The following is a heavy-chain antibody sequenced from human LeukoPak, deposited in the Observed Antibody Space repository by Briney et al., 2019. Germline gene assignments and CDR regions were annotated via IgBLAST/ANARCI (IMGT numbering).Heavy chain of an antibody. V-gene: IGHV4-34*01. CDR3: TRSEYSSDWDPQSRTFDI. J-gene: IGHJ3*02. CDR2: INHSGST. D-gene: IGHD6-19*01. Sequence: TSETLSLTCAVYGGSFSGYYWSWIRQPPGKGLGWIGEINHSGSTNYNPSLKSRVTISVDTSKDRFSLRLSSVTAADTAVYYCTRSEYSSDWDPQSRTFDIWGQGTMVTASS. CDR1: GGSFSGYY.